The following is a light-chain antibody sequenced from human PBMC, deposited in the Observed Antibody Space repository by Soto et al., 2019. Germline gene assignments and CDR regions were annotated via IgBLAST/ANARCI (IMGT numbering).Light chain of an antibody. J-gene: IGKJ5*01. CDR1: QSVSIK. CDR3: QQYNNWPPIT. Sequence: EIVLTQSPSTLSLSPGEIATLYCRASQSVSIKLAWYQQKPGQAPRLLIYDTSTRATGIPARFSGSGSGTEFTLTISSLQSEDFAVYYCQQYNNWPPITFGQGTRLEIK. CDR2: DTS. V-gene: IGKV3-15*01.